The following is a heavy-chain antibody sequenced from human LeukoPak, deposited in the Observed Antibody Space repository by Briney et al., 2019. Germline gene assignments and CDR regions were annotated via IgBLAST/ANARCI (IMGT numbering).Heavy chain of an antibody. CDR3: ARNMITFGGVIGI. D-gene: IGHD3-16*02. CDR1: GFPFSSHG. Sequence: GGSLRLSCAGSGFPFSSHGMSWVRQAPGKGLEWVANIKQDGSEKYYVDSVKGRFTISRDNAKNSLYLQMNSLRAEDTAVYYCARNMITFGGVIGIWGQGTMVTVSS. V-gene: IGHV3-7*01. CDR2: IKQDGSEK. J-gene: IGHJ3*02.